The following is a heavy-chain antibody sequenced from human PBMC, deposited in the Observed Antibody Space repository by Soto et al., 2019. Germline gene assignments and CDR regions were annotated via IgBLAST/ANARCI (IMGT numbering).Heavy chain of an antibody. V-gene: IGHV1-69*12. J-gene: IGHJ6*02. Sequence: QVQLVQSGAEVKKPGSSVKVSCTASGGTFSSYAISWVRQAPGQGLEWMGGIIPIFGTANYAQKFQGRVTITADESTRTAYMELSSLRSEDTAVYYCATQGLPNSYSDGMDVWGQGTTVTVSS. D-gene: IGHD5-18*01. CDR2: IIPIFGTA. CDR1: GGTFSSYA. CDR3: ATQGLPNSYSDGMDV.